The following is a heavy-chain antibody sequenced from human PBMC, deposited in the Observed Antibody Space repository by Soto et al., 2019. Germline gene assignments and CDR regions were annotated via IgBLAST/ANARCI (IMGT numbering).Heavy chain of an antibody. Sequence: QITLKESGPTLVKATQTLTLTCTFSGFSLSTCGVGVGWFRQPPGKALEWLALIYWDDDKRYSPSLKRRLTITKDTSKNQVVLTMNNIDPVDTATYYCAPKGKNYYDTSGYEYYFDYWAQVTLVTASS. D-gene: IGHD3-22*01. CDR1: GFSLSTCGVG. CDR2: IYWDDDK. J-gene: IGHJ4*02. CDR3: APKGKNYYDTSGYEYYFDY. V-gene: IGHV2-5*02.